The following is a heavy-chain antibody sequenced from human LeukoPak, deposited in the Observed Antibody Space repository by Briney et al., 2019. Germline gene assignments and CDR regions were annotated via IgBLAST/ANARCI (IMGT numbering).Heavy chain of an antibody. CDR3: ARDSDFGVVIAYYFDY. J-gene: IGHJ4*02. D-gene: IGHD3-3*01. Sequence: GGTLRLSCAASGFTFSNYNFYWVRQAPGKGLEWVSSISSTSSYIYYADSMKGRFTISRDNAKNSLYLQMNSLRAEDTAVYYCARDSDFGVVIAYYFDYWGQGTLVTVSS. V-gene: IGHV3-21*01. CDR1: GFTFSNYN. CDR2: ISSTSSYI.